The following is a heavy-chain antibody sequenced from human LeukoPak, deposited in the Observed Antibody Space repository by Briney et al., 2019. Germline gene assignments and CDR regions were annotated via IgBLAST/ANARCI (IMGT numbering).Heavy chain of an antibody. Sequence: GGSLRLSCPAPGFTFDDYAMHWVRQAPGKGLKWVSGISWNSGSIGYADSVKGRFTISRDNAKNSLYLQMNSLRAEDTALYYCARGMDFWSGYADYWGQGTLVTVSS. V-gene: IGHV3-9*01. CDR2: ISWNSGSI. D-gene: IGHD3-3*01. CDR1: GFTFDDYA. CDR3: ARGMDFWSGYADY. J-gene: IGHJ4*02.